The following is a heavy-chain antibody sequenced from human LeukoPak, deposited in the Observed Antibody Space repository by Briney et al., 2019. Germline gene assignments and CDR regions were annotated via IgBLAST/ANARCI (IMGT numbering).Heavy chain of an antibody. CDR2: ISGSGGST. V-gene: IGHV3-23*01. J-gene: IGHJ3*02. Sequence: PGGSLRLSCAASGFTFSSYAMSWVRQAPGKGLEWVSAISGSGGSTYYAGSVKGRFTISRDNSKNTLYLQMNSLRAEDTAVYYCARDPQSWVIIWSSDIWGQGTMVTVSS. D-gene: IGHD3-3*01. CDR1: GFTFSSYA. CDR3: ARDPQSWVIIWSSDI.